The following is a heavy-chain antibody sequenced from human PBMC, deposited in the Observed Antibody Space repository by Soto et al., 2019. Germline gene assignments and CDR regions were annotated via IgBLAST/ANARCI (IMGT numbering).Heavy chain of an antibody. D-gene: IGHD3-22*01. V-gene: IGHV3-30-3*01. CDR3: ARSHHYYDSRGYPDY. J-gene: IGHJ4*02. CDR2: ISYDGSNK. Sequence: QVQLVESGGGVVQPGRSLRLSCAASGFTFSSYAMHWVRQAPGTGLEWVAVISYDGSNKYYADSVKGRFTISRDNSKNTLYLQMNSLRAEDTAVYYCARSHHYYDSRGYPDYWGQGTLVTVSS. CDR1: GFTFSSYA.